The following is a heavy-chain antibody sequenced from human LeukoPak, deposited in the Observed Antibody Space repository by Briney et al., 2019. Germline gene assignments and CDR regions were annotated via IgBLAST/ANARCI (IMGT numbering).Heavy chain of an antibody. V-gene: IGHV5-51*01. CDR3: ACRGLRSTLSGP. Sequence: GESLKISCEGFGYSFTSYWIGWVRQMPGKGLEWMGVIYPGDSRTRYNPSFQGQVTISADKSINTAYLQWNSLKASDTAIYYCACRGLRSTLSGPLGQGTLVTVSS. CDR1: GYSFTSYW. CDR2: IYPGDSRT. D-gene: IGHD6-25*01. J-gene: IGHJ5*02.